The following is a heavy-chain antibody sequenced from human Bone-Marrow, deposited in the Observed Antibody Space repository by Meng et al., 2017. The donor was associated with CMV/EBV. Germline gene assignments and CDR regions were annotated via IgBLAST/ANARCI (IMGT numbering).Heavy chain of an antibody. D-gene: IGHD3-9*01. V-gene: IGHV4-39*01. J-gene: IGHJ4*02. CDR1: GGSISSSSYY. Sequence: SETLSLACTVSGGSISSSSYYWGWIRQPPGKGLEWIGSIYYSGSTYYNPSLKSRVTISVDTSKNQFSLKLSSVTAADTAAYYCARLNDILTGYCDYWGQGTLVTVSS. CDR3: ARLNDILTGYCDY. CDR2: IYYSGST.